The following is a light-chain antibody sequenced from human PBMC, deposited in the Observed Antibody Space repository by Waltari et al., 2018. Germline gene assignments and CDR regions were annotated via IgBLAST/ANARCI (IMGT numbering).Light chain of an antibody. V-gene: IGLV2-11*01. CDR1: SSDIGGYNY. Sequence: QAALTQPPSVSGSPGQSVTIPCTGTSSDIGGYNYVSWYQQHPGKAPKLMIYDVTKRPSGVSDRFSGSKSGSTASLTISGLQAEDEADYFCSSYAGTNTFLFGGGTRLTVL. CDR3: SSYAGTNTFL. CDR2: DVT. J-gene: IGLJ2*01.